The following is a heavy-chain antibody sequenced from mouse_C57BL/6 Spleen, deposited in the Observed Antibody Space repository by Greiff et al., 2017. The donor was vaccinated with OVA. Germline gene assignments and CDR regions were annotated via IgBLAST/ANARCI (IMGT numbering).Heavy chain of an antibody. CDR3: ARTTTVAPGDFDY. V-gene: IGHV1-52*01. J-gene: IGHJ2*01. Sequence: QVQLKQPGAELVRPGSSVKLSCKASGYTFTSYWMHWVKQRPIQGLEWIGNIDPSDSETHYNQKFKDKATLTVDKSSSTAYMQLSSLTSEDSAVYYCARTTTVAPGDFDYWGQGTTLTVSS. CDR2: IDPSDSET. CDR1: GYTFTSYW. D-gene: IGHD1-1*01.